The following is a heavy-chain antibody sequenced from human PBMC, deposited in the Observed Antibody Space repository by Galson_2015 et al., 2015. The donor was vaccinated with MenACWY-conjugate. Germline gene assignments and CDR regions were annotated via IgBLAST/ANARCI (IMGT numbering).Heavy chain of an antibody. CDR1: GASISTAY. CDR2: IHYSGST. Sequence: ATLSLSCSVSGASISTAYWSWIRPPPEERLEWIGYIHYSGSTKYNPSLKTRITMSLDTSENQFSLKLSCVTAADTAVYYCARWVAVKMIEYCGQGTLVTVSS. V-gene: IGHV4-59*01. CDR3: ARWVAVKMIEY. D-gene: IGHD6-19*01. J-gene: IGHJ4*02.